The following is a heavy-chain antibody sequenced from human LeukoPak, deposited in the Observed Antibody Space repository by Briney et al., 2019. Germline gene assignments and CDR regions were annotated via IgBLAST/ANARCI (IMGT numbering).Heavy chain of an antibody. CDR2: ISAYNGNT. CDR1: GYTFTSYG. J-gene: IGHJ1*01. V-gene: IGHV1-18*01. D-gene: IGHD2-15*01. CDR3: AITEQGYCSGGSCYSAEYFQH. Sequence: ASVKVSCKASGYTFTSYGISWVRQAPGQGLEWMGWISAYNGNTNYAQKLQGRVTMTTDTSTSTAYMELRSLRSDDTAVYYCAITEQGYCSGGSCYSAEYFQHWGQGTLVTVSS.